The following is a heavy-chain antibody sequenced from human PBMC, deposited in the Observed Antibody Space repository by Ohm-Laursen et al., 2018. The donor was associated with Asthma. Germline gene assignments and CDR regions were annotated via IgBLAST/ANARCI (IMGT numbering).Heavy chain of an antibody. V-gene: IGHV3-23*01. D-gene: IGHD2-15*01. CDR1: GFTFSSYA. CDR2: ISGSGGST. CDR3: AKGIENPMTPDAFDI. J-gene: IGHJ3*02. Sequence: GSLRLSCTASGFTFSSYAMSWVRQAPGKGLEWVSAISGSGGSTYYADSVKGRSTISRDNSKNTLYLQMNSLRAEDTAVYYCAKGIENPMTPDAFDIWGQGTMVTVSS.